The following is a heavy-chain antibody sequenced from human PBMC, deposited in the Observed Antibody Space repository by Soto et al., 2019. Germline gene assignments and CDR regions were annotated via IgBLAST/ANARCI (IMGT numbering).Heavy chain of an antibody. CDR3: ARGLSSPSATGI. V-gene: IGHV4-39*01. CDR1: GGSVSSCCNY. Sequence: QPQLQESGPGLVKPSETLSLTCTVSGGSVSSCCNYWGWVRLPPGKGLEWIGSIPNSGSTSYNPSRRSRVTISVDTPKNQFSLTLTSVTAADTAVYYCARGLSSPSATGIWGQGILVTVSS. D-gene: IGHD6-6*01. CDR2: IPNSGST. J-gene: IGHJ4*02.